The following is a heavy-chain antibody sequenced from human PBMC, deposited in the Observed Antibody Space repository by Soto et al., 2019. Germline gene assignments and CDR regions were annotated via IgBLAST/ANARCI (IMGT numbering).Heavy chain of an antibody. CDR3: ARGLPSYYDFWSGYYSYYYYYGMDV. Sequence: ASVKVSCKASGYTFTSYDINWVRQATGQRLERMGWMNPNSGNTGYAQKFQGRVTMTRNTSISTAYMELSSLRSEDTAVYYCARGLPSYYDFWSGYYSYYYYYGMDVWGQGTTVTVSS. CDR2: MNPNSGNT. V-gene: IGHV1-8*01. J-gene: IGHJ6*02. CDR1: GYTFTSYD. D-gene: IGHD3-3*01.